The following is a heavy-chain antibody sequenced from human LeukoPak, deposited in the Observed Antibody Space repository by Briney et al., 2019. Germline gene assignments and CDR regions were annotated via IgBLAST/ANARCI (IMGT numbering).Heavy chain of an antibody. J-gene: IGHJ4*02. CDR1: GYTFDNYD. CDR2: MNPKSGNT. V-gene: IGHV1-8*01. CDR3: ARGAPVAIFGPGYDQYFEY. Sequence: GASVKVSCKTSGYTFDNYDIKRGRQAPGQGPELMGWMNPKSGNTGYAQKFQGRVIMTTNTSLNAAYMELRGLRSEDTAIYYCARGAPVAIFGPGYDQYFEYWGQGTVVAVSS. D-gene: IGHD3-3*01.